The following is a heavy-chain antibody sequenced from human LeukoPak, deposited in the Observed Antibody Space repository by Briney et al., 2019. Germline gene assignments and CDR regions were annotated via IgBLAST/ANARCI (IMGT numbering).Heavy chain of an antibody. J-gene: IGHJ4*02. Sequence: SETLSLTCTVSGSSISSGDHYWTWIRQPPGKGLEWIGYVYYSGIAYYNPSLKSRVTMSVDTSNNQFSLRLSSVTAADTAVYYCARAACGGGTCYSFDYWGQGTLVTVSS. V-gene: IGHV4-30-4*08. CDR3: ARAACGGGTCYSFDY. D-gene: IGHD2-15*01. CDR2: VYYSGIA. CDR1: GSSISSGDHY.